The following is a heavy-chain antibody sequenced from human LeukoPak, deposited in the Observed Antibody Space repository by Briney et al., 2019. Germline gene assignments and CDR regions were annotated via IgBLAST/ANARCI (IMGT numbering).Heavy chain of an antibody. CDR3: ARGGGYCSSTSCDGRRYSWFDP. J-gene: IGHJ5*02. CDR2: MNPNSGNT. D-gene: IGHD2-2*01. CDR1: GYTFTSYD. V-gene: IGHV1-8*01. Sequence: ASVKVSCKASGYTFTSYDINWVRQATGQGLEWMGWMNPNSGNTGYAQKFQGRVTMTRNTSISTAYMELSSLRSEDTAVYYCARGGGYCSSTSCDGRRYSWFDPWGQGTLVTVSS.